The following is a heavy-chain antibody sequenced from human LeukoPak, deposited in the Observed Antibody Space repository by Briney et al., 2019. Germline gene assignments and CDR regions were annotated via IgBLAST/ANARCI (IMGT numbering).Heavy chain of an antibody. D-gene: IGHD6-13*01. Sequence: ASVKVSCKASGYTFTDYYMHWVRQAPGQGLEWMGWINPNSGGTNYAQKFQGRVTMTRDTSISTAYMELSRLRSDDTAVYYCARIPKGYSSSWGSSGYYYYYMDVWGKGTTVTVSS. CDR2: INPNSGGT. CDR1: GYTFTDYY. V-gene: IGHV1-2*02. CDR3: ARIPKGYSSSWGSSGYYYYYMDV. J-gene: IGHJ6*03.